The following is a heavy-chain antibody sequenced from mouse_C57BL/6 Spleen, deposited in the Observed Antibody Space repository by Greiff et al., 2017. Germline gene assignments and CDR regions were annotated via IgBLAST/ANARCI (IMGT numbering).Heavy chain of an antibody. CDR2: IWSGGST. D-gene: IGHD2-3*01. V-gene: IGHV2-2*01. CDR1: GFSLTSYG. Sequence: VQLQESGPGLVQPSQSLSITCTVSGFSLTSYGVHWVRQSPGKGLEWLGVIWSGGSTDYNAAFISRLSISKDNSKSQVFFKMNSLQADDAAIYYCASKGLLRGYFDVWGTGTTVTVSS. CDR3: ASKGLLRGYFDV. J-gene: IGHJ1*03.